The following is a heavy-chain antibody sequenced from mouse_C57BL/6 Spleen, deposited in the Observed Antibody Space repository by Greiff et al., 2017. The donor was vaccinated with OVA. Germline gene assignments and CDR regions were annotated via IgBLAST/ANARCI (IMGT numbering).Heavy chain of an antibody. Sequence: QVQLKQSGAELVKPGASVKLSCKASGYTFTSYWIQWVKQRPGQGLEWIGEIDPSDSYTNYNQKFKGKATLTVDTSSSTAYMQLSSLTSEDSAVYYCARKYYSNYNFDYWGQGTTLTVSS. D-gene: IGHD2-5*01. CDR3: ARKYYSNYNFDY. V-gene: IGHV1-50*01. J-gene: IGHJ2*01. CDR1: GYTFTSYW. CDR2: IDPSDSYT.